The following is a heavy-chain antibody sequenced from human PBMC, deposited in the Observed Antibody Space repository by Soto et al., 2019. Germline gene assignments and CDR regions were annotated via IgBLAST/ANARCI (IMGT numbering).Heavy chain of an antibody. CDR2: IKSKTDGGTT. V-gene: IGHV3-15*01. J-gene: IGHJ6*03. D-gene: IGHD2-15*01. Sequence: GGSLRLSCAASGFTFSNAWMSWVRQAPGKGLEWVGRIKSKTDGGTTDYAAPVKGRFTISRDDSKNTLYLQMNSLKTEDTAVYYCTTVVGYCSGGSCYDPKGLIYYYMDVWGKGTTVTVSS. CDR1: GFTFSNAW. CDR3: TTVVGYCSGGSCYDPKGLIYYYMDV.